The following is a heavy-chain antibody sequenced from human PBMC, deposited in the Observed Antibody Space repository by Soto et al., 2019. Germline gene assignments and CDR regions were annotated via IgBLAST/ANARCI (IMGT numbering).Heavy chain of an antibody. CDR2: IWSDRTKK. CDR1: GFAFSNYG. J-gene: IGHJ4*02. Sequence: VHLVESGGGVVQPGRSLTLSCTASGFAFSNYGIHWVRQAPGRGLEWVAVIWSDRTKKFYAGSVRGRFTISRDNSKNTIYLQMNSLRAEDTAVYYCARDWWEEPAGKETVSQFDYWGQGTLVTVSS. D-gene: IGHD6-13*01. CDR3: ARDWWEEPAGKETVSQFDY. V-gene: IGHV3-33*01.